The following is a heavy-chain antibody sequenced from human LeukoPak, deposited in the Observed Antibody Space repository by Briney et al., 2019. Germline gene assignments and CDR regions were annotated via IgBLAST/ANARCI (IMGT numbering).Heavy chain of an antibody. D-gene: IGHD1-1*01. V-gene: IGHV3-23*01. Sequence: GGSLRLSCAASGFTFSSYAMSWVRRAPGKGLEWVSAITGSGGGTYYSDSVKGRFTISRDNSKNTLFLQMNSLRTEDTALYYCARDGTLFGFDPWGQGTLVTVSS. J-gene: IGHJ5*02. CDR3: ARDGTLFGFDP. CDR1: GFTFSSYA. CDR2: ITGSGGGT.